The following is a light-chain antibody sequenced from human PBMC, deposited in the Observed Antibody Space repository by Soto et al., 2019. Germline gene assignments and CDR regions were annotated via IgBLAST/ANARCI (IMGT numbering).Light chain of an antibody. V-gene: IGKV1-39*01. CDR3: QQCYGTPLT. CDR1: QSISTN. Sequence: DIQMTQSPSSLSASVGDRFTITWRASQSISTNLNWYQQKPGKAPKLLIYAASTLQSGVPSTFSGSGSGTDFTLTISSLQPEDFATYFCQQCYGTPLTFGGGTKVDIK. J-gene: IGKJ4*01. CDR2: AAS.